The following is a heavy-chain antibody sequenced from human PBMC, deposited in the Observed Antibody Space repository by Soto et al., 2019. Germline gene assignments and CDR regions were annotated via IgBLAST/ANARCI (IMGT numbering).Heavy chain of an antibody. CDR3: ARKGYCSGGSCVYGMDV. D-gene: IGHD2-15*01. V-gene: IGHV4-59*01. CDR2: IYYSGST. Sequence: PSETLSLTCTVSGGSISSYYWSWIRQPPGKGLEWIGYIYYSGSTNYNPSLKSRVTISVDTSKNQFSLKLSSVTAADTAVYYCARKGYCSGGSCVYGMDVWGQGTTVTVSS. CDR1: GGSISSYY. J-gene: IGHJ6*02.